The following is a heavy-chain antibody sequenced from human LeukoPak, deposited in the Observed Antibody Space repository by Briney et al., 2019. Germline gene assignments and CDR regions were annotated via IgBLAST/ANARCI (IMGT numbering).Heavy chain of an antibody. CDR3: ARAQGVYGSGSYYRGNYYYYMDV. J-gene: IGHJ6*03. V-gene: IGHV7-4-1*02. CDR1: GYTFTSYA. D-gene: IGHD3-10*01. Sequence: ASVKVSCKASGYTFTSYAMNWVRQAPGQGREWMGWINTDTGNPTYAQGFTGRFVFSLDTSVSTAYLQISSLKAEDTAVYYCARAQGVYGSGSYYRGNYYYYMDVWGKGTTVTVSS. CDR2: INTDTGNP.